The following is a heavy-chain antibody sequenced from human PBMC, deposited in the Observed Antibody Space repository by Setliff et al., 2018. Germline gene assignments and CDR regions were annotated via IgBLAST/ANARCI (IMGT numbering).Heavy chain of an antibody. CDR1: GYTFTSYT. D-gene: IGHD6-6*01. V-gene: IGHV7-4-1*02. CDR2: INTNTGNP. J-gene: IGHJ6*03. Sequence: ASVKVSCKTSGYTFTSYTINWVRQAPGQGLEWMGWINTNTGNPTYAQGFTGRFVFSLDTSVSTTYLQISSLKAEDTAVYYCARGEYTSLPSGVYYHMDVWGKGTTVTVSS. CDR3: ARGEYTSLPSGVYYHMDV.